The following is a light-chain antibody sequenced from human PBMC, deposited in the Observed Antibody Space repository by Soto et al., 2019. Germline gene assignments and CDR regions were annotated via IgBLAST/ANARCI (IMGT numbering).Light chain of an antibody. CDR1: SSDVGGYNY. J-gene: IGLJ1*01. Sequence: QSALTQPASVSVSPGQSVAISCTGTSSDVGGYNYVSWYQQHPGKAPKLMIYEVNKRPSGVPDRFSGSKSGNTASPTVSGLQAEDEADYYCSSYAGSTNPNFVFGTGTKVTVL. CDR2: EVN. CDR3: SSYAGSTNPNFV. V-gene: IGLV2-8*01.